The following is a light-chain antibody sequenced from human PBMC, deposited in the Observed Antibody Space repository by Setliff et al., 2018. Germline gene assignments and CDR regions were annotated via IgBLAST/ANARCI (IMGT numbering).Light chain of an antibody. Sequence: LTQPASVSGSPGQSITISCTGTSSDVGGYNYVSWCQQHPGKAPKLMIYDVSNRPSGVSNRFSGSKSGNTASLTISGLQAEDEADYYCSSYTSSSTQVFGTGTKVTV. CDR1: SSDVGGYNY. CDR2: DVS. V-gene: IGLV2-14*03. CDR3: SSYTSSSTQV. J-gene: IGLJ1*01.